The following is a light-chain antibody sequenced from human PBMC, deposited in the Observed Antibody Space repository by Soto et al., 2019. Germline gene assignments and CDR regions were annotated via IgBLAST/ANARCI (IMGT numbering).Light chain of an antibody. V-gene: IGLV1-47*01. J-gene: IGLJ1*01. CDR2: KNN. CDR1: SSNVGYNF. CDR3: AAWDDSLSGYV. Sequence: QPVLTQPPSASGAPGQRVTISCSGSSSNVGYNFVYWYQQLPGTAPKLLMYKNNLRPSGVPDRFSGSKSGTSASLAISGLRSEDEADYYCAAWDDSLSGYVFGSGTKLTVL.